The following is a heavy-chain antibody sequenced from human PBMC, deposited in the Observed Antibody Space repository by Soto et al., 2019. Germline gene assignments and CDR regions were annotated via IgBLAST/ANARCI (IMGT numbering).Heavy chain of an antibody. CDR2: IYPGDSDT. CDR3: ARHIPAAGDYYGMDV. CDR1: GYTFTSYW. J-gene: IGHJ6*02. V-gene: IGHV5-51*01. D-gene: IGHD2-2*01. Sequence: PXESLTISCKGSGYTFTSYWIGLVRQMPGKGLEWMGIIYPGDSDTRYSPSFQGQVIISADKSISTAYLQWSSLKASDTAMYYCARHIPAAGDYYGMDVWGQGTTVTVSS.